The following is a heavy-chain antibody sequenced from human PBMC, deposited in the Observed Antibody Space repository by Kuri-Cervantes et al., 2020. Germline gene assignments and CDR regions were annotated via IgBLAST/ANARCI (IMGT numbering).Heavy chain of an antibody. D-gene: IGHD2-15*01. J-gene: IGHJ4*02. CDR2: IWYDGSNK. Sequence: GESLKISCAASGFTFSSFGMHWVRQAPGKGLEWVAVIWYDGSNKYYADSVKGRFTISRDNAKNSLYLQMNSLRAEDTALYYCAKDMYCSGGSCYSGFDYWGQGTLVTVSS. CDR1: GFTFSSFG. V-gene: IGHV3-33*03. CDR3: AKDMYCSGGSCYSGFDY.